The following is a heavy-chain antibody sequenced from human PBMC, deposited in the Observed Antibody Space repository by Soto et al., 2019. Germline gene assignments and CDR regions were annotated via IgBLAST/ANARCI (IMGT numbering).Heavy chain of an antibody. Sequence: EVQLVEAGGGLIQPGGSLRLSCAASGFTVSSNYMSWVRQAPGKGLEWVSVIYSGGSTYYADSVKGRFTISRDNSKNTLYLQMNSLRAEDTAVYYCARARFGELHLHYWGQGTLVTVSS. D-gene: IGHD3-10*01. CDR2: IYSGGST. CDR1: GFTVSSNY. V-gene: IGHV3-53*01. CDR3: ARARFGELHLHY. J-gene: IGHJ4*02.